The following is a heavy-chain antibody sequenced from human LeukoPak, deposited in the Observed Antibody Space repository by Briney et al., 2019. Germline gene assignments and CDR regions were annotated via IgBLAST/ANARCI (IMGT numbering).Heavy chain of an antibody. Sequence: PSETLSLTCTVSGGSISSGSYYWSWIRQPAGKGLEWTGRIYTSGSTNYNPSLKSRVTISVDTSKNQFSLKLSSVTAADTAVYYCARQQRSYFDYWGQGTLVTVSS. CDR1: GGSISSGSYY. CDR3: ARQQRSYFDY. CDR2: IYTSGST. D-gene: IGHD1/OR15-1a*01. V-gene: IGHV4-61*02. J-gene: IGHJ4*02.